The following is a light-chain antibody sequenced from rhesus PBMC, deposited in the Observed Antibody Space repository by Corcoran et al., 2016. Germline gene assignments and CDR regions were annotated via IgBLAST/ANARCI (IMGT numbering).Light chain of an antibody. CDR1: QGISSY. Sequence: DIQMSQSPSSLSASVGDRVTITCRASQGISSYLNWYQQKPGKAPKLLIYYANSSTSGVPSRFRGNGSGTDITLTISSLQPEDFATYYCQKHNSYPRTFGQGTKVDIK. V-gene: IGKV1-32*02. CDR2: YAN. J-gene: IGKJ1*01. CDR3: QKHNSYPRT.